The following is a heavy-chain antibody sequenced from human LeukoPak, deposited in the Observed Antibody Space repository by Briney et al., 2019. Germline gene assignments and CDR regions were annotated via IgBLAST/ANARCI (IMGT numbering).Heavy chain of an antibody. CDR1: GFTFSSYA. V-gene: IGHV3-23*01. CDR2: ISGSGGST. CDR3: AKDQAFAFDI. Sequence: GGSLRLSCAASGFTFSSYALSWVRQAPGKGLEWVSAISGSGGSTYYEDSVKGRFTISRDNSKNTLYLQMNSLRAEDTAVYYCAKDQAFAFDIWGQGTMVTVSS. J-gene: IGHJ3*02.